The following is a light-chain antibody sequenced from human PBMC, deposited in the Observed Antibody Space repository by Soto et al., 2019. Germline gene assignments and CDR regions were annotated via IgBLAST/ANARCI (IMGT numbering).Light chain of an antibody. CDR1: QTISSW. V-gene: IGKV1-5*03. CDR3: QHYNSYSEA. J-gene: IGKJ1*01. Sequence: TQSPGTLSLSPGERATLSCRASQTISSWLAWYQQKPGKAPKLLIYKASTLKSGVPSRFSGSGSGTEFTLTISSLQPDDFETYYCQHYNSYSEAFGQGTKVDIK. CDR2: KAS.